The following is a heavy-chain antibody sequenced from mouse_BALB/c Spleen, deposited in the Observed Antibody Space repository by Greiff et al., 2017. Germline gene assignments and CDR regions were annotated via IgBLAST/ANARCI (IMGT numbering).Heavy chain of an antibody. V-gene: IGHV5-17*02. CDR3: ARNGYDAMDY. J-gene: IGHJ4*01. CDR1: GFTFSSFG. CDR2: ISSGSSTI. Sequence: EVKVVESGGGLVQPGGSRKLSCAASGFTFSSFGMHWVRQAPEKGLEWVAYISSGSSTIYYADTVKGRFTISRDNPKNTLFLQMTSLRSEDTAMYYCARNGYDAMDYWGQGTSVTVSS.